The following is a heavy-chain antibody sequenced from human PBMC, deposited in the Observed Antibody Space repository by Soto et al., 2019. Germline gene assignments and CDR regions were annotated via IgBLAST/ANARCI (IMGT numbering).Heavy chain of an antibody. J-gene: IGHJ5*02. D-gene: IGHD1-1*01. CDR3: VRDGTKTLRDWFDP. Sequence: SETLSLTCTVSGASISGFYWSWIRKSAGKGLEWIGRIYATGTTDYNPSLKSRVMMSVDTSKKQFSLKLRSVTAADKAVYYCVRDGTKTLRDWFDPWGQGISVTVSS. CDR1: GASISGFY. V-gene: IGHV4-4*07. CDR2: IYATGTT.